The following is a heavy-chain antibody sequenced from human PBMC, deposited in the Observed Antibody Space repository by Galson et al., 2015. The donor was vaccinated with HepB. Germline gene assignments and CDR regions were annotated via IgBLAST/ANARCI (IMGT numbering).Heavy chain of an antibody. CDR2: INAGNGNT. CDR3: ARGRYSGYDNPGWFDY. Sequence: SCKASGYTFTSYAMHWVRQAPGQRLEWMGWINAGNGNTKYSQKFQGRVTITRDTSASTAYMELSSLRSEDTAVYYCARGRYSGYDNPGWFDYWGQGTLVTVSS. V-gene: IGHV1-3*01. D-gene: IGHD5-12*01. J-gene: IGHJ4*02. CDR1: GYTFTSYA.